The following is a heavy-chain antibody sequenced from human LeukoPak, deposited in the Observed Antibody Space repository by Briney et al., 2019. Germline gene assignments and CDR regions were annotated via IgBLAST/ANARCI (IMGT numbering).Heavy chain of an antibody. J-gene: IGHJ4*02. CDR1: GGSFSGYY. CDR2: IYTSGST. V-gene: IGHV4-59*10. D-gene: IGHD3-22*01. CDR3: ARWGYYYDSSGYLLGDY. Sequence: PSETLSLTCAVYGGSFSGYYWSWIRQPAGKGLEWIGRIYTSGSTNYNPSLKSRVTMSVDTSKNQFSLKLSSVTAADTAVYYCARWGYYYDSSGYLLGDYWGQGTLVTVSS.